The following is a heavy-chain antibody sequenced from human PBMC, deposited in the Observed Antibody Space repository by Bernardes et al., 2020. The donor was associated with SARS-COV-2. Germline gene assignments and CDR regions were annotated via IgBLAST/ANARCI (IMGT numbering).Heavy chain of an antibody. CDR3: ARAGGNYAYYYYGMDV. Sequence: ASVKVSCKASGYTFTGYYMHWVRQAPGQGLEWMGWINPNSGGTNYAQKFQGWVTMTRDTSISTAYMELSRLRSDDTAVYYCARAGGNYAYYYYGMDVWGQATMVTVSS. J-gene: IGHJ6*02. CDR2: INPNSGGT. D-gene: IGHD4-4*01. CDR1: GYTFTGYY. V-gene: IGHV1-2*04.